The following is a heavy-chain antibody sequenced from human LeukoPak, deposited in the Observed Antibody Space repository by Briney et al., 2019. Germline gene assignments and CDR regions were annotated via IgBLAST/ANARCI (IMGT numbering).Heavy chain of an antibody. CDR3: ARDPPHSSGPNSPCFEY. V-gene: IGHV4-34*01. D-gene: IGHD6-19*01. Sequence: SETLSLTCAVYGGSFSGYYWSWIRQPPGKGLEWIGEINHSGSTNYNPSLKSRVTISVDTSKNQFSLKLSSVTAADTAVYYCARDPPHSSGPNSPCFEYWGQGTLVTVSS. CDR2: INHSGST. CDR1: GGSFSGYY. J-gene: IGHJ4*02.